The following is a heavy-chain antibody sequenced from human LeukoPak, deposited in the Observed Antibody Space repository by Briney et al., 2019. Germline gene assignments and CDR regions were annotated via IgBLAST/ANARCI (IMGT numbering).Heavy chain of an antibody. J-gene: IGHJ4*02. CDR1: GYTFTGYY. Sequence: GASVKVSCKASGYTFTGYYMHWVRQAPGQGLEWMGWITPNSGGTNYAQKFQGRVTMTRATSISTAYMELSRLRFDDTAVYYCASVKGYYYDSSGLDYWGQGTLVTVSS. V-gene: IGHV1-2*02. D-gene: IGHD3-22*01. CDR3: ASVKGYYYDSSGLDY. CDR2: ITPNSGGT.